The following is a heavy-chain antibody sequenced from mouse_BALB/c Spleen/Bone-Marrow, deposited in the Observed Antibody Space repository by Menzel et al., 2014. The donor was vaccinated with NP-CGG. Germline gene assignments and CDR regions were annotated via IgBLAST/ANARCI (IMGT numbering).Heavy chain of an antibody. V-gene: IGHV1-15*01. CDR2: IDPETGGT. CDR3: TRWDGNYGWFAY. J-gene: IGHJ3*01. D-gene: IGHD2-1*01. Sequence: VQLQQSGAELVRPGASVTLSCKASGYTFTDYEMHWVKQTPVHGLEWIGAIDPETGGTAYNQKFKGEATLTADKSSSTAYMELRSLTSEDSAVYYCTRWDGNYGWFAYWGQGTLVTVSA. CDR1: GYTFTDYE.